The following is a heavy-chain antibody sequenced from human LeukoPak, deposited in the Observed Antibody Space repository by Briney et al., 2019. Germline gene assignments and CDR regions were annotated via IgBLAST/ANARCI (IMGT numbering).Heavy chain of an antibody. D-gene: IGHD3-3*01. J-gene: IGHJ4*02. V-gene: IGHV4-39*01. CDR2: IYYSGST. Sequence: PSETLSLTCTVSGGSISSSSYYWGWIRQPPGKGLEWIGSIYYSGSTYYNPSLKSRVTISVDTSKNQFSLKLSSVTAADTAVYYCASDRYYDFWSGYYPMWGQGTLVTVSS. CDR1: GGSISSSSYY. CDR3: ASDRYYDFWSGYYPM.